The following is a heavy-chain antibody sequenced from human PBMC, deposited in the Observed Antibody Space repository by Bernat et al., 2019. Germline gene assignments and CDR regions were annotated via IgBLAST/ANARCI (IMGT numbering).Heavy chain of an antibody. CDR1: GFTFSSYS. D-gene: IGHD1-26*01. CDR2: ISSSSSTI. V-gene: IGHV3-48*02. CDR3: AGDSPGTYDY. Sequence: EVQLVESGGGLVQPGGSLRLSCAASGFTFSSYSMNWVRQAPGKGLEWVSYISSSSSTIYYPDSVKGRFTISRDNAKNSLYVQMNSLRDEDTAVYYCAGDSPGTYDYWGQGTLVTVSS. J-gene: IGHJ4*02.